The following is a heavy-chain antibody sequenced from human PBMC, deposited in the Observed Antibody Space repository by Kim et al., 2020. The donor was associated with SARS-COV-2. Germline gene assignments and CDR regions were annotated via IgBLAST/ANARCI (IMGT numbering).Heavy chain of an antibody. CDR2: VRYTGNT. CDR1: GASISTPHYW. D-gene: IGHD3-9*01. V-gene: IGHV4-39*01. Sequence: SETLSLTCTVSGASISTPHYWWGWVRQTPGKGLEWIGIVRYTGNTYYNPSLKSRVTMSVDTSKNQFSLKVSSVTAPDAGLYYCSRFKQVTGSSLFDYWG. CDR3: SRFKQVTGSSLFDY. J-gene: IGHJ4*01.